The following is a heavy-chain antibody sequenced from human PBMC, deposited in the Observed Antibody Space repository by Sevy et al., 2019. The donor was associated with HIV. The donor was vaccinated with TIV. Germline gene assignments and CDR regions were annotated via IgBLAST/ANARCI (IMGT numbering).Heavy chain of an antibody. CDR1: GFTFSSYS. CDR2: ISSSSSTI. J-gene: IGHJ6*02. Sequence: GGSLRLSCAASGFTFSSYSMNWVRQAPGKGLEWVSYISSSSSTIYYADSVKGRFTISRENAKNSLYLQMNSLRAENTAVNYCARDLASIAAADTTVRNYYYYGMDVWGQGTTVTVSS. D-gene: IGHD6-13*01. CDR3: ARDLASIAAADTTVRNYYYYGMDV. V-gene: IGHV3-48*01.